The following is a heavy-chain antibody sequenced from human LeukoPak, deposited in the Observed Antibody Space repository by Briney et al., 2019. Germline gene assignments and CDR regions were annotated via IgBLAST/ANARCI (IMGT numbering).Heavy chain of an antibody. CDR2: INSDGSST. Sequence: GGSLRLSCAASGFTFSSYWMHWVRQAPGKGLVWVSRINSDGSSTGYADSVKGRFTISRDNAKNTLYLQMNSLRAEDTAVYYCAGFYCSSTSCLEDYWGQGTLVTVSS. CDR3: AGFYCSSTSCLEDY. CDR1: GFTFSSYW. J-gene: IGHJ4*02. D-gene: IGHD2-2*01. V-gene: IGHV3-74*01.